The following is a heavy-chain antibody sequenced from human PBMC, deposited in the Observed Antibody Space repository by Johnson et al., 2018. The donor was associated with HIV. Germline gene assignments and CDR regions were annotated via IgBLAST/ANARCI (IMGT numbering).Heavy chain of an antibody. CDR1: GLTFEDYG. D-gene: IGHD3-22*01. Sequence: VQLEESGGGVVRPGGSLRLSCAASGLTFEDYGMSWVRQAPGKGLEWVSGINWNGGSTGYADSVGGRFTISRDNAKNSLYLQMNSLRVEDTALYYCVRDLSFDSIGYSHAFDMWGQGTMVTVSS. CDR3: VRDLSFDSIGYSHAFDM. CDR2: INWNGGST. V-gene: IGHV3-20*04. J-gene: IGHJ3*02.